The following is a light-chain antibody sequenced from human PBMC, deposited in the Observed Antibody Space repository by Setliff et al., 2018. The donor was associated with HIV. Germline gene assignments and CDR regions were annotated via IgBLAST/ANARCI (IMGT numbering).Light chain of an antibody. J-gene: IGLJ1*01. CDR1: NSDIGTYNR. CDR2: EVN. V-gene: IGLV2-18*02. CDR3: STYRASSSTYV. Sequence: QSVLTQPLSVSGSPGQSVTISCTGTNSDIGTYNRVAWYQQTPGTAPKFVIYEVNFRASGVPDRFSGSKSGNTASLTISGLQPEDEGDYYCSTYRASSSTYVFGTGTKVTVL.